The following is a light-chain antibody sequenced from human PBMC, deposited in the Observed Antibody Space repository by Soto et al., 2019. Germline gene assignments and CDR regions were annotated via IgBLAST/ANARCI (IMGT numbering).Light chain of an antibody. CDR3: SSYTTISTLEV. CDR2: EVS. J-gene: IGLJ3*02. CDR1: SSDVGGYNY. V-gene: IGLV2-14*01. Sequence: QSALTQPASVSGSPGQSITISCTGTSSDVGGYNYVSWYQQHPGKAPKLMIYEVSNRPSGVSNRFSGSKSGNTASLTISGLQPEDEADYYCSSYTTISTLEVFGGGTKVTV.